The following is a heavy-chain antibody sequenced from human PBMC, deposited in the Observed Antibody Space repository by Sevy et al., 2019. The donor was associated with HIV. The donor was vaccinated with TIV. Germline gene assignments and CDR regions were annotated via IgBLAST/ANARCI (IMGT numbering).Heavy chain of an antibody. D-gene: IGHD3-22*01. V-gene: IGHV3-30*18. CDR2: ISYDGSDK. Sequence: RGSLRLSCAASGFTFSSYGMHWVRQAPGKGLEWVAVISYDGSDKFYADSVKGRFTISRDNSKNTVYLQMNSLGPEDAAVYYRAKDLLGDYYDSSGVLDYWGQGTLVTVSS. CDR3: AKDLLGDYYDSSGVLDY. CDR1: GFTFSSYG. J-gene: IGHJ4*02.